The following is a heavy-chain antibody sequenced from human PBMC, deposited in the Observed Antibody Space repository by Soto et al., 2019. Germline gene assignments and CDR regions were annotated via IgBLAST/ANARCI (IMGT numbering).Heavy chain of an antibody. V-gene: IGHV4-59*01. D-gene: IGHD6-19*01. CDR2: IYYSGST. CDR3: ARGGGIAVAFDY. J-gene: IGHJ4*02. Sequence: SETLSLTCTVSGGSNSSYYWSWIRQPPGKGLEWIGYIYYSGSTNYNPSLKSRVTISVDTSKNQFSLKLSSVTAADTAVYYCARGGGIAVAFDYWGQGTLVTVSS. CDR1: GGSNSSYY.